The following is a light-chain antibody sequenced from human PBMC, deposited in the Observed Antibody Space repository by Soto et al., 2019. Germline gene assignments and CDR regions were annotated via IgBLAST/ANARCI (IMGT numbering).Light chain of an antibody. V-gene: IGKV1-39*01. CDR1: QSITNY. J-gene: IGKJ2*01. Sequence: DIQMTKSPSSLSASVGDRVTITCRASQSITNYLNWYQQKPGKAPKLLVYAASNLQTGGPSRFSGSGSGTDFTLTITSLQPEDFATYYCQQNYSNPRTFGQGTKLEIK. CDR2: AAS. CDR3: QQNYSNPRT.